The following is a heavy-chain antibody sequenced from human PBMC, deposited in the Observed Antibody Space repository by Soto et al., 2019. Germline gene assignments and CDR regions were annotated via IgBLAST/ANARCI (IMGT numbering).Heavy chain of an antibody. D-gene: IGHD3-10*01. CDR3: ARDYYRGMDV. V-gene: IGHV3-30-3*01. CDR1: GFTFSSYA. Sequence: QVQLVESGGGVVQPGRSLRLSCAASGFTFSSYAMHWVRQAPGKGLEWVAVISYDGSNKYYVDSVKGRFTISRDNSKNTLYLQMNSLRAEDTAVYYCARDYYRGMDVWGQGTTVTVSS. CDR2: ISYDGSNK. J-gene: IGHJ6*02.